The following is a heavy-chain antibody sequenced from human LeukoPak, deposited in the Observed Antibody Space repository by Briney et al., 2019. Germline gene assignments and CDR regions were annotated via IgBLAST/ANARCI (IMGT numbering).Heavy chain of an antibody. V-gene: IGHV3-74*01. J-gene: IGHJ4*02. Sequence: GGSLRLSCAVSGFTFSGHWMFWVRQAPGRGLEWVSSDGSGTGYTDSVKGRFTVSRDNARNTLYLQMNSLRAEDTAVYYCARARWYSCDYWGQGTLVTVSS. CDR2: DGSGT. CDR1: GFTFSGHW. D-gene: IGHD5-24*01. CDR3: ARARWYSCDY.